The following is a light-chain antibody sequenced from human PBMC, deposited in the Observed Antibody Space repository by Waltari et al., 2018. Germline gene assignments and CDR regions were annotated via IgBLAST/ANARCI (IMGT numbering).Light chain of an antibody. CDR1: SNDIGNYDL. Sequence: QSALTQPASMSGSPGPSITLPCTGTSNDIGNYDLVLWYQQRPGEAPKLLMYGATKRPSGVSNRFSGSKSGKTTSLTISGLQTEDEADYYCFSFVAANSFVFGPGTKVTVL. CDR2: GAT. J-gene: IGLJ1*01. CDR3: FSFVAANSFV. V-gene: IGLV2-23*01.